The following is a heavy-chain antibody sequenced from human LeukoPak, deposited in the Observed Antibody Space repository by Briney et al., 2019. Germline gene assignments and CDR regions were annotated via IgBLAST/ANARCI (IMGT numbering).Heavy chain of an antibody. D-gene: IGHD2-2*02. CDR2: IIPNLGTS. J-gene: IGHJ4*02. CDR1: GGTFNTYV. V-gene: IGHV1-69*04. Sequence: ASVKVSCKGSGGTFNTYVISWVRQAPGQGPELMGSIIPNLGTSNYAQKFQGRVTVTADKSTSTAYMELSNLRSEDTPIYYCTRSIVVIPATIPYYFDYWGQGTLVTVSS. CDR3: TRSIVVIPATIPYYFDY.